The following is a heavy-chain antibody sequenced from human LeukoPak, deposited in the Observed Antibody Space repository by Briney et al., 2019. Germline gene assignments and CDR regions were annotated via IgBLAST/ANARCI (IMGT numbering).Heavy chain of an antibody. CDR2: IKQDGSEK. CDR3: ARERRSRSAKEPLDY. V-gene: IGHV3-7*01. J-gene: IGHJ4*02. Sequence: PGGSLRLSCAASGFTFSSYWMSWVRQAPGKGLEWVANIKQDGSEKYYVDSVKGRFTISRENAKNSLYLQMNSLRAEDTAVYYCARERRSRSAKEPLDYWGQGTLVTVSS. CDR1: GFTFSSYW. D-gene: IGHD1-14*01.